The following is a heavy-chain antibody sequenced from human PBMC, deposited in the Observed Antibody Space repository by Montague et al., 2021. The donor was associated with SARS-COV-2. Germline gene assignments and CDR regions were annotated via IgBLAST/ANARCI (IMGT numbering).Heavy chain of an antibody. J-gene: IGHJ4*02. CDR3: GRDAKATVY. Sequence: SRRLSCAASGFIFSDYYMTWVRQAPGKGLEWVSYISSSGTFIYYAGSLKGRFTISRDNAKNSLYLQMNSLTAEDTAVYYCGRDAKATVYWGQGTLVTVSS. CDR1: GFIFSDYY. V-gene: IGHV3-11*01. D-gene: IGHD1-1*01. CDR2: ISSSGTFI.